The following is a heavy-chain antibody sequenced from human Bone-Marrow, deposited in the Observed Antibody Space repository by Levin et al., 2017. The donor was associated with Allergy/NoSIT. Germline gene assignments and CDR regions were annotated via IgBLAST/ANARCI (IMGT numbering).Heavy chain of an antibody. V-gene: IGHV4-61*02. CDR1: GGSISSGSYY. D-gene: IGHD3-16*01. CDR2: IYTSGST. J-gene: IGHJ4*02. CDR3: ARESGYAARLDY. Sequence: SETLSLTCTVSGGSISSGSYYWTWIRQPAGKGLEWIGRIYTSGSTNYSPSLKSRVTISADTSKNQASLRLTSVTAADTAMYYCARESGYAARLDYWGQGTLVTVSS.